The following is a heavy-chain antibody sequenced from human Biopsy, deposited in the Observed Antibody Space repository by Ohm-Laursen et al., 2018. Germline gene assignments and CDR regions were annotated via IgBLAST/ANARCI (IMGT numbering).Heavy chain of an antibody. Sequence: GTLSLTCAVYGGSFSGYYWSWIRQPPGKGLEWIGETNHSGSTNFNPSFKSRVTISVDTSKNQFSLKLSSVTAADTAVYYCAVKSYFSTSFDPWGQGTLVTVSS. J-gene: IGHJ5*02. D-gene: IGHD1-26*01. CDR3: AVKSYFSTSFDP. CDR1: GGSFSGYY. V-gene: IGHV4-34*01. CDR2: TNHSGST.